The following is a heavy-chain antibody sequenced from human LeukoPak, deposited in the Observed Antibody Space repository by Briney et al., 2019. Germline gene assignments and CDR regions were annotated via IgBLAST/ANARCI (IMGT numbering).Heavy chain of an antibody. V-gene: IGHV1-58*02. CDR3: ARDRYPTWPTV. J-gene: IGHJ4*02. D-gene: IGHD1-14*01. CDR1: GFTFTSSA. Sequence: GTSVKVSCKASGFTFTSSAMQWVRQARGQRLEWIGWIVVGSGNTNYAQKFQGRVTMTRDTSISTAYMELSRLRSDDTAVYYCARDRYPTWPTVWGQGTLVTVSS. CDR2: IVVGSGNT.